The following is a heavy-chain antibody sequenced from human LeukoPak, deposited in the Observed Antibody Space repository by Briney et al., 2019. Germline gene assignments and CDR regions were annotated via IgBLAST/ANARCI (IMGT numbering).Heavy chain of an antibody. CDR1: GFTFSSDW. CDR3: ARVPGYVGYFYGMDV. Sequence: QPGGSLRLSCAASGFTFSSDWMHWVRQAPGEGLVWVSRINHNGVSKAYADFVKGRFTISRDDARGAVYLQMDSLSADDTAVYYCARVPGYVGYFYGMDVWGQGTTVTVSS. D-gene: IGHD2-15*01. J-gene: IGHJ6*02. CDR2: INHNGVSK. V-gene: IGHV3-74*01.